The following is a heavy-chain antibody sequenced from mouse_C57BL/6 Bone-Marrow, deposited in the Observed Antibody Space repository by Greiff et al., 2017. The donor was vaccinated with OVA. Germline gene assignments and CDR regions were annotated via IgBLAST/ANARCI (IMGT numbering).Heavy chain of an antibody. Sequence: EVHLVESGEGLVKPGGSLKLSCAASGFTFSSYAMSWVRQTPEKRLEWVAYISSGGDYIYYADTVKGRFTISRDNARNTLYLQMSSLKSEDTAMYYCTRDRGYEFLFAYWGRGTLVTVSA. CDR2: ISSGGDYI. D-gene: IGHD2-14*01. V-gene: IGHV5-9-1*02. J-gene: IGHJ3*01. CDR1: GFTFSSYA. CDR3: TRDRGYEFLFAY.